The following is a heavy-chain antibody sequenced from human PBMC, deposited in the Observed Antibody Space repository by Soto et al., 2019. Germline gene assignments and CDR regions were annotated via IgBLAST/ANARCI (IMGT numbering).Heavy chain of an antibody. CDR2: ISSSGSTI. CDR3: ARDLRYSSSWQNDFDI. J-gene: IGHJ3*02. Sequence: WGSLRLSCAASGFTFSDYYMSWIRQAAGKGLEWVSYISSSGSTIYYADSVKGRFTISRDNAKNSLYLQMNSLRAEDTAVYYCARDLRYSSSWQNDFDIWGQGTMVTVSS. CDR1: GFTFSDYY. D-gene: IGHD6-13*01. V-gene: IGHV3-11*01.